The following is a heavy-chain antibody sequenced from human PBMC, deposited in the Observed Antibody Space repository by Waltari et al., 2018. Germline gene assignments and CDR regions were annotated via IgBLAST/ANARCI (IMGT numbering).Heavy chain of an antibody. CDR2: IVGSGGST. Sequence: EVQLVESGGGLVQPGGSLRLSCAASGFTFSSYAMSWVRQAPGKGLSWVSAIVGSGGSTYDADSVEGRFTISRDNSKNTLYLQMNSLRAEDTAVYYCAKEGWFRELHFDYWGQGTLVTVSS. D-gene: IGHD3-10*01. J-gene: IGHJ4*02. CDR3: AKEGWFRELHFDY. CDR1: GFTFSSYA. V-gene: IGHV3-23*04.